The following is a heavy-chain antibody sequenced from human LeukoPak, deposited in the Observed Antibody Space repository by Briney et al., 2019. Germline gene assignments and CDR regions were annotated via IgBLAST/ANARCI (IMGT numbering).Heavy chain of an antibody. D-gene: IGHD6-13*01. J-gene: IGHJ4*02. V-gene: IGHV3-30*02. CDR3: AKCSSSSWYTSGPDY. CDR1: GFTFSSYG. Sequence: SGGSLRLSCAASGFTFSSYGMHWVRQAPGKGLEWVAFIRYDGSNKYYADSVKGRFTISRDNSKNTLYLQMNSLRAEDTAVYYCAKCSSSSWYTSGPDYWGQGTLVTVSS. CDR2: IRYDGSNK.